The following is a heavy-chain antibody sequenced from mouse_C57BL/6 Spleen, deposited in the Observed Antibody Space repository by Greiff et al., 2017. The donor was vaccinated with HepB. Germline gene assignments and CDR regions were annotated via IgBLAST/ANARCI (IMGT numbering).Heavy chain of an antibody. J-gene: IGHJ4*01. CDR1: GYTFTSYW. V-gene: IGHV1-64*01. CDR2: IHPYSGST. Sequence: QVQLQQPGAELVKPGASVKLSCKASGYTFTSYWMHWVKQRPGQGLEWIGMIHPYSGSTNYNEKFKSKATLTVDKSSSTAYMQLSSLTSEDSAVYYCARWPSVVADYYAMDYWGQGTSVTVSS. D-gene: IGHD1-1*01. CDR3: ARWPSVVADYYAMDY.